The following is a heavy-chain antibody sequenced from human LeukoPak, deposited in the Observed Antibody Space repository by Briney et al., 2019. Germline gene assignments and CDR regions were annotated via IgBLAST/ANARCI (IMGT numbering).Heavy chain of an antibody. J-gene: IGHJ4*02. D-gene: IGHD2-2*01. V-gene: IGHV4-59*08. Sequence: SETLSLTCTVSGGSISSYYWSWIRQPPGKGLEWIGYIYYSGSTKYNPSLKSRVTISVDTSKSQFSLKLTSLTAADTAVYCCARLGIGVVPSAMLGHYYFDYWGQGTLVTVSS. CDR2: IYYSGST. CDR1: GGSISSYY. CDR3: ARLGIGVVPSAMLGHYYFDY.